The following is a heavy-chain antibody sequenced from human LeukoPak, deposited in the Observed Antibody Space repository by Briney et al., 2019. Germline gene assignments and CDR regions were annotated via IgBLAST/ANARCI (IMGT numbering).Heavy chain of an antibody. CDR2: IYYSGST. V-gene: IGHV4-39*01. J-gene: IGHJ4*02. D-gene: IGHD3-10*01. Sequence: SQTLSLTCTVSGVSINSSSYYWAWIRQPPGKGLEWIGTIYYSGSTYYSPSLKSRVTTSVDTSRNQFSLKLSSVTAADTAVYYCSRRGGGGRSFDYWGQGTLVTVSS. CDR1: GVSINSSSYY. CDR3: SRRGGGGRSFDY.